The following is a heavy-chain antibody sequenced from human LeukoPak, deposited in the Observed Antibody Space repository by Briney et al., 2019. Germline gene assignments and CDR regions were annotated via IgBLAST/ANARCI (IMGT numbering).Heavy chain of an antibody. CDR1: GGSISSYY. Sequence: SETLSLTCTVSGGSISSYYWSWIRQPPGKGLEWIGYIYYSGSTNYNPSLKSRVTISVDTSKNQFSLKLNSVTAADTAVYYCARPSDGDYVQFDYWGQGTLVTVSS. J-gene: IGHJ4*02. CDR3: ARPSDGDYVQFDY. V-gene: IGHV4-59*01. CDR2: IYYSGST. D-gene: IGHD4-17*01.